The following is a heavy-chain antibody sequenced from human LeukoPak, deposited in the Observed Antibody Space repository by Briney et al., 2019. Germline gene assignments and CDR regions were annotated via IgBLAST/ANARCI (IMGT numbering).Heavy chain of an antibody. D-gene: IGHD2-15*01. CDR2: INPSGGST. CDR1: GYIFTSYY. V-gene: IGHV1-46*01. CDR3: ARDRCSGGSCYSLLDY. Sequence: ASVKVSCKASGYIFTSYYMHWVRQAPGQGLEWMGIINPSGGSTSYAQKFQGRVTMTRDTSTSTVYMELSSLRSEDTAVYYCARDRCSGGSCYSLLDYWGQGTLVTVSS. J-gene: IGHJ4*02.